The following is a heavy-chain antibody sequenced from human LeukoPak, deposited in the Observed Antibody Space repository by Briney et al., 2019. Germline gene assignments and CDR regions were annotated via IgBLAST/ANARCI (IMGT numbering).Heavy chain of an antibody. Sequence: ASVKVSCKASGYTFTSYGISWVRQAPGQGLEWMGWISAYNGNTNYAQKLQGRVTMTTDTSTSTAYMELRSLRSDDTAVYYCARDVNWNQLPYYYYYGMDVWGKGTTVTVSS. D-gene: IGHD1-1*01. CDR3: ARDVNWNQLPYYYYYGMDV. J-gene: IGHJ6*04. CDR2: ISAYNGNT. V-gene: IGHV1-18*04. CDR1: GYTFTSYG.